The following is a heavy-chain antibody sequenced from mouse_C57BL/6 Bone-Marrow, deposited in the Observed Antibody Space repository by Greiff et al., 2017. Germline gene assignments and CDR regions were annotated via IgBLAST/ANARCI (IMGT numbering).Heavy chain of an antibody. D-gene: IGHD1-1*01. V-gene: IGHV14-3*01. CDR2: IDPANGNT. CDR3: ASVDYYGSSLSRDYDAMDY. J-gene: IGHJ4*01. Sequence: VQLQQSVAELVRPGASVKLSCTASGFNIKNTYMHWVKQRPEQGLEWIGRIDPANGNTKYAPTFQGKATLTADTSSNTAYLQLSSLTSEDTAIYYCASVDYYGSSLSRDYDAMDYWGQGTSVTVSS. CDR1: GFNIKNTY.